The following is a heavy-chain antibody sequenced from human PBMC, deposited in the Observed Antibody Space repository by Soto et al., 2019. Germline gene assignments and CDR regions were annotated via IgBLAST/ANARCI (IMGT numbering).Heavy chain of an antibody. Sequence: PGGSLRLSCAASGFTFSSYSMSWVRQAPGKGLEWVSAISGSGGRTYYADSVKGRFTISRDNSKNTLYLQMNSLRAEDTAVYYCAKDRSYCSGGSCPPRYGMDVWGQGITVTVSS. D-gene: IGHD2-15*01. CDR1: GFTFSSYS. CDR3: AKDRSYCSGGSCPPRYGMDV. V-gene: IGHV3-23*01. J-gene: IGHJ6*02. CDR2: ISGSGGRT.